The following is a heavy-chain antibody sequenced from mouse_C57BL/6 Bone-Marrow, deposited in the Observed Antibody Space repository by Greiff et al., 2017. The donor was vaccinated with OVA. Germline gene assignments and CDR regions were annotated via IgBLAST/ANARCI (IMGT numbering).Heavy chain of an antibody. CDR3: ARLASKFDY. J-gene: IGHJ2*01. V-gene: IGHV1-81*01. D-gene: IGHD2-5*01. Sequence: VQLQQSGAELARPGASVKLSCKASGYTFTSYGISWVKQRTGPGLEWIGEIYPRGGNPYYNEKFKGKATLTADNYSSQAYMALRRLTSEDSAVYYFARLASKFDYWGQGTTLTVTA. CDR1: GYTFTSYG. CDR2: IYPRGGNP.